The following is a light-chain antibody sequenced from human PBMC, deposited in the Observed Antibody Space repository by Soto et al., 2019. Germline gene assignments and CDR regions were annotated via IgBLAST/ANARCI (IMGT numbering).Light chain of an antibody. CDR3: QQYIHGYT. CDR1: QSVSTS. Sequence: EVVMTQSPDNLSVFPGEIVTLSCRASQSVSTSLAWYQQKPGQTPRLLIYSASTRATGIPARFSGSGSGTEFTLTISSLESEDFAVYFCQQYIHGYTFGQGTKLEIK. J-gene: IGKJ2*01. CDR2: SAS. V-gene: IGKV3-15*01.